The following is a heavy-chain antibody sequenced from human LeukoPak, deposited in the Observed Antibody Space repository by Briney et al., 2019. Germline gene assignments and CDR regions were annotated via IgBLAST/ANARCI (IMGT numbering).Heavy chain of an antibody. CDR1: GFTVSGNY. V-gene: IGHV3-53*01. Sequence: GGSLRLSCAVSGFTVSGNYMSWVRQAPGKGLEWVSLIYSGGTTYYADSVKGRFTISRDNSKNTLYLQMNSLRAEDTAVYYCASILLWYVYDYWGQGTLVTVSS. CDR3: ASILLWYVYDY. CDR2: IYSGGTT. D-gene: IGHD3-10*01. J-gene: IGHJ4*02.